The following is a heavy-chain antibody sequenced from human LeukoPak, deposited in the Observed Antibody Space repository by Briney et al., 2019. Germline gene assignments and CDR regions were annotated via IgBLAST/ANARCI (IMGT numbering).Heavy chain of an antibody. CDR1: GFTFSSYS. D-gene: IGHD5-12*01. J-gene: IGHJ4*02. CDR3: ARAEDSGYAPCGY. CDR2: IRSSTTYV. V-gene: IGHV3-21*01. Sequence: GGSLRLSCAASGFTFSSYSMNWVRQAPGKGLEWVSSIRSSTTYVYYADSVKGRFTISRDNAKNSLYLQMNSLRAEDTAVYYCARAEDSGYAPCGYWGQGTLVTVSS.